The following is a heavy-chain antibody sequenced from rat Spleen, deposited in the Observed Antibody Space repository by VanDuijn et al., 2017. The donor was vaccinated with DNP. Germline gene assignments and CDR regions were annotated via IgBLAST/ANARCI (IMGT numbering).Heavy chain of an antibody. Sequence: EVQLQESGPGLVKPSQSLSLTCSVTGYSITSNYWGWIRKFPGNKMEWIGYISYSGSTSYNPSLKSRISITRDTSKNQSILQLNSVTTEDKATYYCARGGGGIWFAYWGQGTLVTVSS. CDR3: ARGGGGIWFAY. D-gene: IGHD4-3*01. V-gene: IGHV3-1*01. CDR2: ISYSGST. J-gene: IGHJ3*01. CDR1: GYSITSNY.